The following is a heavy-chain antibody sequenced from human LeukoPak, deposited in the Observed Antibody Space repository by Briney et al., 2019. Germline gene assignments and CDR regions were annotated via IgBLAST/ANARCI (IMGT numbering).Heavy chain of an antibody. CDR3: AKGSYGSGWPD. D-gene: IGHD6-19*01. CDR2: ISASGGST. CDR1: GFTFSSYG. J-gene: IGHJ4*02. Sequence: GGTLRLSCAASGFTFSSYGMSWVRQAPGKGLEWVSAISASGGSTYYADSVKGRFTISRDISKNTLYLQMNSLRVEDTAVYYCAKGSYGSGWPDWGQGTLVTVSS. V-gene: IGHV3-23*01.